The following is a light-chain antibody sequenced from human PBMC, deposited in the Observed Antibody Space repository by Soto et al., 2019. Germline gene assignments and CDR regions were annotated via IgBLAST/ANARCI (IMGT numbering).Light chain of an antibody. J-gene: IGKJ3*01. CDR3: QQFGSSPGFT. CDR2: GAS. CDR1: QSINSRY. Sequence: EIVLTQSPGTLSLSPGERATLSCRASQSINSRYLAWYQPKPGQAPRLLIYGASSRATGIPDRFSGSGSGTDVTLTISRLEPEDFAVYYCQQFGSSPGFTFGPGTKVDIK. V-gene: IGKV3-20*01.